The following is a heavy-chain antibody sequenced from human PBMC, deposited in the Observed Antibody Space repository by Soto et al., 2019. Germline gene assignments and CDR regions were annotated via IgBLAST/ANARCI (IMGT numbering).Heavy chain of an antibody. CDR2: ISGSNGDT. CDR3: ARCYCSVGSCFSCWHFDL. CDR1: GYSFTNYG. D-gene: IGHD2-15*01. J-gene: IGHJ2*01. Sequence: QDQLVQSGAEVKKPGASVTVSCKASGYSFTNYGMSWVRQAPGQGLEWMGWISGSNGDTHHEQNFQGRVTMTTDTLTKTAYMQLRSLRSDDTAVYYCARCYCSVGSCFSCWHFDLWGRGSLVTVSS. V-gene: IGHV1-18*01.